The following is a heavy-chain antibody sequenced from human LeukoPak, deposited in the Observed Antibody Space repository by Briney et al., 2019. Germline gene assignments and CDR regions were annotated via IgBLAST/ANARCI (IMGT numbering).Heavy chain of an antibody. CDR1: GSTFTSYG. J-gene: IGHJ4*02. V-gene: IGHV1-18*01. CDR3: ARADCSSTSCYDLDY. Sequence: SVTVSCKASGSTFTSYGISWVRQAPGQGLEWMGWISAYNGNTNYAQKLQGRVTMTTDTSTSTAYMELRSLRSDDTAVYYCARADCSSTSCYDLDYWGQGTLVTVSS. CDR2: ISAYNGNT. D-gene: IGHD2-2*01.